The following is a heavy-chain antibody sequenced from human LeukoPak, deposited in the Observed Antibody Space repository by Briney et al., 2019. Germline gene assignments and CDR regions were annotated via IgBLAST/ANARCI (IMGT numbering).Heavy chain of an antibody. Sequence: PGGSLRLSCATSGFTFSSYTMNWVRQAPGKGLERVSGISGSDGSTYYADSVKGRFTISRDNSKNTLYLQMNSLRVEGTAVYYCAKDPPGAGPDFDCWGQGTLVTVSS. J-gene: IGHJ4*02. D-gene: IGHD6-19*01. V-gene: IGHV3-23*01. CDR2: ISGSDGST. CDR1: GFTFSSYT. CDR3: AKDPPGAGPDFDC.